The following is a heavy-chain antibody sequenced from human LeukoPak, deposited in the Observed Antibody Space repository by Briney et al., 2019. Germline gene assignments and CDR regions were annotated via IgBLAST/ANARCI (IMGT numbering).Heavy chain of an antibody. V-gene: IGHV3-30*18. D-gene: IGHD3-22*01. Sequence: GGSLRLSCAASGFTFSSYGMHWVRQAPGKGLEWVAVISYDGSNKYYADSVKGRFTISRDNSKNTLYLQMNSLRAEDMAVYYCAKDVHYDSSGYYVYWGQGTLVTVSS. J-gene: IGHJ4*02. CDR2: ISYDGSNK. CDR1: GFTFSSYG. CDR3: AKDVHYDSSGYYVY.